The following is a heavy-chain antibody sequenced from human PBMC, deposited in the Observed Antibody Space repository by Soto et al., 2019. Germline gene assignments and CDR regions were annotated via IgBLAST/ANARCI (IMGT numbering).Heavy chain of an antibody. J-gene: IGHJ4*02. CDR2: IYYSGST. CDR3: ARSPSGYYYDHFDY. D-gene: IGHD3-22*01. Sequence: KSSETLSLTCTVSGGSISSYYWSWIRQPPGKGLEWIGYIYYSGSTNYNPSLKSRVTISVDTSKNQFSLKLSSVTAADTAVYYCARSPSGYYYDHFDYWGQGTLVTVSS. V-gene: IGHV4-59*01. CDR1: GGSISSYY.